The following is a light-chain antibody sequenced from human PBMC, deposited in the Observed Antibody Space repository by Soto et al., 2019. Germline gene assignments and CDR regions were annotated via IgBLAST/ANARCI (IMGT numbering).Light chain of an antibody. CDR1: TSNIGSNT. Sequence: QSVLTQPPSASGTPGQRVTISCSGSTSNIGSNTGNWYQQLPGTAPKLLIYSNNQRPSGGPDRFSGSKSGTSDSLAISGLRSEDEDDYYCSAWDDSLDGLYVFGTGTKLTVL. CDR3: SAWDDSLDGLYV. J-gene: IGLJ1*01. V-gene: IGLV1-44*01. CDR2: SNN.